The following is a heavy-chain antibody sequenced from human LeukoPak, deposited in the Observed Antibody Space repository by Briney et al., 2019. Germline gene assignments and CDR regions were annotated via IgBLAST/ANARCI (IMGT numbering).Heavy chain of an antibody. J-gene: IGHJ4*02. CDR1: GYTFTGYY. Sequence: GASVKVSCKASGYTFTGYYMHWVRQAPGQGLEWMRRINPNSGGTNYAQKFQGRVTMTRDTSTSTAYMELSRLRSDDTAVYSCARGQRGYCSSTSCSNYWGQGTLVTVSS. D-gene: IGHD2-2*01. CDR2: INPNSGGT. V-gene: IGHV1-2*06. CDR3: ARGQRGYCSSTSCSNY.